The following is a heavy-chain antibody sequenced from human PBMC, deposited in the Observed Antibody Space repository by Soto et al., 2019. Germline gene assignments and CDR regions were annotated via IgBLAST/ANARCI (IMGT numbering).Heavy chain of an antibody. J-gene: IGHJ4*02. CDR2: IYSGGST. D-gene: IGHD2-15*01. V-gene: IGHV3-66*01. Sequence: EVQLVESGGGLVQPGGSLRLSCAASGFTVSSNYMSWVRQAPGKGLEWVSVIYSGGSTYYADSMKGRFTISRDNSKNTLYLQMNSLRAEDTAVYYCAREPTYCSGGSCYSLGLDYWGQGTLVTVSS. CDR3: AREPTYCSGGSCYSLGLDY. CDR1: GFTVSSNY.